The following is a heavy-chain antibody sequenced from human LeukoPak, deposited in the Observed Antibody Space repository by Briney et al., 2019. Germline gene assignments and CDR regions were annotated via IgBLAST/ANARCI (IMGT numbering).Heavy chain of an antibody. CDR3: ARSPTYYYMEV. J-gene: IGHJ6*03. Sequence: PGESLRLSCEASGFTFSNYVIHWVRQAPGKGLEWLAVISYDGINKYYADSVKGRFTISRDHSKTTVDLQMDSLGGADTAVYYCARSPTYYYMEVWGKGTTVTASS. CDR1: GFTFSNYV. V-gene: IGHV3-30-3*01. CDR2: ISYDGINK.